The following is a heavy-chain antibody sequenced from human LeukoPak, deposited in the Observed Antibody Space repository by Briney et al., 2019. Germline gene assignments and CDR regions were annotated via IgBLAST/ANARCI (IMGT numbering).Heavy chain of an antibody. D-gene: IGHD6-19*01. CDR3: ARDQLSVAGTYYFNY. V-gene: IGHV1-69*05. CDR1: GGTFSSYA. CDR2: IIPIFGTA. J-gene: IGHJ4*02. Sequence: SVKVSCKASGGTFSSYAISWVRQAPGQGLEWMGRIIPIFGTANYAQKFQGRVTITTDESTSTAYMELSSLRSEDTAVYYCARDQLSVAGTYYFNYWGQGTLVTVSS.